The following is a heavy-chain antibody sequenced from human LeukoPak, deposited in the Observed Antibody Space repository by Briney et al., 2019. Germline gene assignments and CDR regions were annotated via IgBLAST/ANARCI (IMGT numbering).Heavy chain of an antibody. D-gene: IGHD2-15*01. CDR3: AKGPRYCSGGSCYSAVGYGMYYFDY. Sequence: PGGSLRLSCAASGFTFSSYGMHWVRQAPGKGLERVAVISYNGSNKYYADSVKGRFTISRDNSKNTLYLQMNGLRAEDTAVYYCAKGPRYCSGGSCYSAVGYGMYYFDYWGQGTLVTVSS. CDR2: ISYNGSNK. CDR1: GFTFSSYG. V-gene: IGHV3-30*18. J-gene: IGHJ4*02.